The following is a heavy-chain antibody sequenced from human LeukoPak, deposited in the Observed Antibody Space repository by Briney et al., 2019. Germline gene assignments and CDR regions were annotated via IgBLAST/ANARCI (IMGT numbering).Heavy chain of an antibody. CDR3: ARGDDESLDH. D-gene: IGHD3-16*01. CDR2: IYTDGSYA. J-gene: IGHJ4*02. Sequence: GGSLRLSCAASGFVFSSYWMHWVRQVPGRGLVWVSRIYTDGSYANYADYVKGRFTISRDNAKNTLSLHMNSMRAENMGVYYCARGDDESLDHWGQGTLVTVSS. V-gene: IGHV3-74*01. CDR1: GFVFSSYW.